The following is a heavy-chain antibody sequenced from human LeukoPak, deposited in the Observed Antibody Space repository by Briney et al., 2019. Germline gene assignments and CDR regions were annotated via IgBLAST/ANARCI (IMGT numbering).Heavy chain of an antibody. Sequence: GGSLRLSCAASEFTFSSYGMHWVRQAPGKGLEWVALIWYDGSNKYYTDSVKGRLTISRDNSKDTLFLQMNGLRAEDTAVYYCAREGPRGNSQFDYWGQGTLVTVSS. D-gene: IGHD2/OR15-2a*01. V-gene: IGHV3-33*08. CDR1: EFTFSSYG. J-gene: IGHJ4*02. CDR3: AREGPRGNSQFDY. CDR2: IWYDGSNK.